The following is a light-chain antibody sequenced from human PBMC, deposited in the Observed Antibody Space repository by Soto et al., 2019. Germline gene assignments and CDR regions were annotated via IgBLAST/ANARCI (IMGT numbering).Light chain of an antibody. CDR2: EVS. Sequence: QSALTQPASVSGSPGQSITISCTGTSSDVGGYNYVSWYQHHPGKAHQLMIYEVSNRPSGVSNRVSGSKSGNTASLTISGLQAEEEADYYCSSYTSSSTRVFGGGTKLTVL. J-gene: IGLJ3*02. CDR1: SSDVGGYNY. CDR3: SSYTSSSTRV. V-gene: IGLV2-14*01.